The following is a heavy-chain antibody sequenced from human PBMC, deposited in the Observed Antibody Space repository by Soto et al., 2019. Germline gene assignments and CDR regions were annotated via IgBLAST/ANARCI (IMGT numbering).Heavy chain of an antibody. CDR3: TRDPSVNAFDI. CDR1: GFTFGDYA. J-gene: IGHJ3*02. V-gene: IGHV3-49*03. Sequence: GVLRLSCTASGFTFGDYAMSWFRQAPGKGLEWVGFIRSKAYGGTTEYAASVKGRFTISRDDSKSIAYLQMNSLKTEDTAVYYCTRDPSVNAFDIWGQGTMVTVSS. CDR2: IRSKAYGGTT.